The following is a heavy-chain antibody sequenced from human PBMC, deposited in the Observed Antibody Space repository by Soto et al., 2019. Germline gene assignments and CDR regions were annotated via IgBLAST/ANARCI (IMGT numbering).Heavy chain of an antibody. J-gene: IGHJ6*02. CDR3: ARPSSFDYTYSHHEIYGTDV. CDR2: IDPSDSYT. D-gene: IGHD4-4*01. Sequence: GESLKISCKGSGYSFTSYWISWVRQMPGKGLEWMGRIDPSDSYTNYSPSFQGHVTISADKSISTAYLQWSSLKASDTAMYYCARPSSFDYTYSHHEIYGTDVWGQGTTVTVSS. V-gene: IGHV5-10-1*01. CDR1: GYSFTSYW.